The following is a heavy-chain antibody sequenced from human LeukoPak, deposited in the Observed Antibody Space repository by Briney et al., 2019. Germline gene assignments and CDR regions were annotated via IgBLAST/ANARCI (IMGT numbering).Heavy chain of an antibody. CDR2: ISSDASST. CDR3: AMLAKMATIDDFDY. CDR1: GFSFSSYW. D-gene: IGHD5-24*01. V-gene: IGHV3-74*01. J-gene: IGHJ4*02. Sequence: GGSLRLSCVASGFSFSSYWMHWVRQAPGKGLVWVSRISSDASSTNYADSVKGRFTISRDNAKNTLYLQMNSLRAEDTAVYYCAMLAKMATIDDFDYWGQGTLVTVSS.